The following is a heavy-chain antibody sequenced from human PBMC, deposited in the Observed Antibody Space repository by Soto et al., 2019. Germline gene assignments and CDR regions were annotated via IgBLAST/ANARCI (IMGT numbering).Heavy chain of an antibody. V-gene: IGHV1-2*04. J-gene: IGHJ6*02. Sequence: AAAKVSCKDPRCTFTDYDTYWVRQSPGHRREWLGWINPNSGGTNYAQKFQGWVTMTRDTSISTVYMELSRLRSDDTAVYYCARGTGVRGVTSEYYYYGMDVWGQGTTVTVSS. CDR3: ARGTGVRGVTSEYYYYGMDV. CDR2: INPNSGGT. D-gene: IGHD3-10*01. CDR1: RCTFTDYD.